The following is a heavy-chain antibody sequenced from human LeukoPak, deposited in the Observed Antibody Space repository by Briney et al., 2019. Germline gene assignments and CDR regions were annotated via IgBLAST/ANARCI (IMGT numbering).Heavy chain of an antibody. CDR3: ARSVGMGGNDAFAI. V-gene: IGHV5-51*01. CDR2: IYPGDSDP. J-gene: IGHJ3*02. Sequence: VGSLKISCKGSGYTFTNYWIGWVRQMPGKVLEWIGIIYPGDSDPRYSPSFQGQLTISADKSISPATLQWSSLKASDTAMYYCARSVGMGGNDAFAIWGQGTMVIVSS. D-gene: IGHD3-3*01. CDR1: GYTFTNYW.